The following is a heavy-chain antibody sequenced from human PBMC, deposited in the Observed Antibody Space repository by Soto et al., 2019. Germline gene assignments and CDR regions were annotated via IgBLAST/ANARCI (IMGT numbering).Heavy chain of an antibody. V-gene: IGHV3-48*03. CDR3: ARQDKWENGRYGYYRFDP. CDR2: ISSSGSTI. Sequence: EVQLVESGGGLVQPGGSLRLSCAASGFTFSSYEMNWVRQAPGKGLEWVSYISSSGSTIYYADSVKGRFTISRDNAKNSLYLQMNSLRAEDTAVYYCARQDKWENGRYGYYRFDPWGQGTLVTVSS. CDR1: GFTFSSYE. D-gene: IGHD1-26*01. J-gene: IGHJ5*02.